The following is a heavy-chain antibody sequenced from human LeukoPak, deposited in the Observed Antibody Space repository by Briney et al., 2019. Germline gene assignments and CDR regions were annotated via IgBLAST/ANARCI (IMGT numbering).Heavy chain of an antibody. V-gene: IGHV3-23*01. CDR3: AKGTLGYCSGGSCYSGY. CDR1: GFTFSSYA. Sequence: PGGSLRLSCAASGFTFSSYAMIWVRQAPGKGLEWVSVISAGGGSTDFADSVKGRFTVSRDNSKNTLYLQMNSLRAEDTAVYYCAKGTLGYCSGGSCYSGYWGQGTLVTVSS. J-gene: IGHJ4*02. CDR2: ISAGGGST. D-gene: IGHD2-15*01.